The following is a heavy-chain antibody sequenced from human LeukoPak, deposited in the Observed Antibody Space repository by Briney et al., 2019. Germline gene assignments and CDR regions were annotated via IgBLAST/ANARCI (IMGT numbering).Heavy chain of an antibody. V-gene: IGHV3-7*01. D-gene: IGHD3-10*01. CDR3: ARPLFGAISPGY. CDR1: GFTFSSHW. CDR2: IKEDGSET. Sequence: PGGSLRLSCAASGFTFSSHWMTWVPQAPGRGLEWVANIKEDGSETFYGDSVKGRFTISRDNAGNSLNLQMNNLRPEDTAMYYCARPLFGAISPGYWGQGTLVTVSS. J-gene: IGHJ4*02.